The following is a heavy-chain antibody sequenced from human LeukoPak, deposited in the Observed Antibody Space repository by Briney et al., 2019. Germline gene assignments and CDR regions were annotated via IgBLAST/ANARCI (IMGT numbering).Heavy chain of an antibody. J-gene: IGHJ4*02. CDR1: GFTFRDYA. V-gene: IGHV3-23*01. CDR2: MTGSGDII. Sequence: PGGSLRLSCAASGFTFRDYAMTWVRQAPGKGLEWVSSMTGSGDIIHYADSGKGRFTISRDNSKNTLFLEMNSLRGEDTAVYFCAKVTRSSTWDMFFDYWGQGTLVTVSS. CDR3: AKVTRSSTWDMFFDY. D-gene: IGHD2-2*01.